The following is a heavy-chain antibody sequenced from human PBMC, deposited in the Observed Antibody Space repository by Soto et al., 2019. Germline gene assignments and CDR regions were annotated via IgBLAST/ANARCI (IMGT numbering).Heavy chain of an antibody. CDR2: IIPILGIA. Sequence: SVKVSCKASGGTFISYTISWVRQAPGQGLEWMGRIIPILGIANYAQKFQGRVTITADKSTSTAYMELSSLRSEDTAVYYCAVAFVVVPAAIDYWGPGTLVTVSS. D-gene: IGHD2-2*01. CDR1: GGTFISYT. CDR3: AVAFVVVPAAIDY. V-gene: IGHV1-69*02. J-gene: IGHJ4*02.